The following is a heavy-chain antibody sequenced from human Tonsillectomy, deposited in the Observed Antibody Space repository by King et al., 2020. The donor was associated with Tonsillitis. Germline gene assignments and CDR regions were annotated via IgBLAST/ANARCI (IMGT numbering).Heavy chain of an antibody. J-gene: IGHJ6*03. V-gene: IGHV5-10-1*03. CDR1: GYSFTTYW. CDR3: ARLPPTEITWFRYYYYMDV. D-gene: IGHD3-16*01. Sequence: VQLVQSEVEVKKPGESLRISCKGSGYSFTTYWISWVRLMPGKGLEWMGWIDPSDSYTKYSPSFQGHVTISADKSINTAYLQWSSLKASDTAKYYCARLPPTEITWFRYYYYMDVWGKGTTVTVSS. CDR2: IDPSDSYT.